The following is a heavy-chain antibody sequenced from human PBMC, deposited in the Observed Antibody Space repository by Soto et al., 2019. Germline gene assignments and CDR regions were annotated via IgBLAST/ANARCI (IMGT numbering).Heavy chain of an antibody. V-gene: IGHV3-7*01. CDR3: ARVIMDV. J-gene: IGHJ6*02. CDR1: GFTFSNYW. Sequence: PGGSLRLSCAASGFTFSNYWMTWVRQAPGKGLEWVANINQDGSAKYYVDSVKGRFTISRDNAKNSLYLQMNSLRDEDTAVYYCARVIMDVWGQGTTVTVSS. CDR2: INQDGSAK.